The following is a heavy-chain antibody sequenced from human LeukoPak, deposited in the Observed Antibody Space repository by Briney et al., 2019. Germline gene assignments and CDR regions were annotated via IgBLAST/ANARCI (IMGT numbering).Heavy chain of an antibody. Sequence: GGSLRLSCAASGFTFDDYGMSWVRQAPGKGLEWVSGINWNGGSTGYADSVKGRFTISRDNAKNSLYLQMNSLRAEDTALYYCARDRGYSYGYNFNYYYYYMDVWGKGTTVTVSS. D-gene: IGHD5-18*01. CDR1: GFTFDDYG. V-gene: IGHV3-20*04. J-gene: IGHJ6*03. CDR2: INWNGGST. CDR3: ARDRGYSYGYNFNYYYYYMDV.